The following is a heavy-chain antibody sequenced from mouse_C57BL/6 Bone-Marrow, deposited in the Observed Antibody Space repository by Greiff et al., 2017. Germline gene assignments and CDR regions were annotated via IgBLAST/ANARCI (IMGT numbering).Heavy chain of an antibody. CDR2: ISPRGGNT. CDR1: GYTFTSYG. J-gene: IGHJ3*01. D-gene: IGHD4-1*01. Sequence: VQLQQSGAELARPGASVKLSCKASGYTFTSYGISWVQQSTGKGLEWIAAISPRGGNTYYTEKLKGQATLTVDKASSKAYMELRSLKSEDTAVYFCARSGTGYWGQGTMLTVSA. CDR3: ARSGTGY. V-gene: IGHV1-81*01.